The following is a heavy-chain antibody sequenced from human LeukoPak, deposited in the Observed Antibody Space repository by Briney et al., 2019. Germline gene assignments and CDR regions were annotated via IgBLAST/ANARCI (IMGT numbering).Heavy chain of an antibody. CDR2: INPNSGGT. D-gene: IGHD5-12*01. Sequence: GASVKVSCKASGYTFTAYYMHWVRQSPGQGLEWMGWINPNSGGTDYAQKFQGRVTMTRDTSISTAYMELSRLRSDDTAVYYCARDKYSGYDYLPEDWGRGTLVTVSS. CDR1: GYTFTAYY. V-gene: IGHV1-2*02. J-gene: IGHJ4*02. CDR3: ARDKYSGYDYLPED.